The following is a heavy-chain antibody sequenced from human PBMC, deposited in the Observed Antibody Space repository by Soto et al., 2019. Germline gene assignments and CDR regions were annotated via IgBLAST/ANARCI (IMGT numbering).Heavy chain of an antibody. V-gene: IGHV1-69*06. J-gene: IGHJ4*02. CDR1: GGTLSGYA. Sequence: ASVKVSRKGSGGTLSGYAIFWVRQAPGQGLEWMGRIIPIFGTANYAKKFQGRVTISVDKTTSTAFLQWSRLKASDSAMYYCVTTKKQIASRWGQGTRVTVSS. CDR2: IIPIFGTA. D-gene: IGHD6-13*01. CDR3: VTTKKQIASR.